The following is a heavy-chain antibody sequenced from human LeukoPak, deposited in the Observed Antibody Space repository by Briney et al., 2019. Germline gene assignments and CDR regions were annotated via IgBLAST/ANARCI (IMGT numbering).Heavy chain of an antibody. D-gene: IGHD6-19*01. CDR3: ARDLSTITVAGTSWYDY. V-gene: IGHV3-33*01. CDR1: GFTFSSYG. CDR2: IWYDGSNK. J-gene: IGHJ4*02. Sequence: GGSLRLSCAASGFTFSSYGMHWVRQAPGKGLEWVAVIWYDGSNKYYADSVKGRFTISRDDSKNTLYLQMNSLRPEDTALYYCARDLSTITVAGTSWYDYWGQGTLVTVSS.